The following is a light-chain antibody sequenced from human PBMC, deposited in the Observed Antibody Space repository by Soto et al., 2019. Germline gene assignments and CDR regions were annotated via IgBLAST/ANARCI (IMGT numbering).Light chain of an antibody. CDR1: SSDVGGYNS. J-gene: IGLJ1*01. V-gene: IGLV2-14*01. CDR2: EVS. CDR3: SSRTSSSTYV. Sequence: QSVLTQPPSASGSPGQSVTISCTGTSSDVGGYNSVSWFQQHPGKAPKLMISEVSNRPSGVSNRFSGSKSGNTASLTISGLQPEDEADYYCSSRTSSSTYVFGTGTKLTVL.